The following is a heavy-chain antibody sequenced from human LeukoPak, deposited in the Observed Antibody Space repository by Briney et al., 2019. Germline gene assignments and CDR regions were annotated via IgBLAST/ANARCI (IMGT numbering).Heavy chain of an antibody. Sequence: GRTLRLSCAASGFPFSSYGMHWVRQAPGKGLEWVARLVYDERSDYANSMKGRFSISRDNSKNTMFLQMNSLRAEDTAVYYCTRDPHTANIYYFDSWGQGTLVTVSS. J-gene: IGHJ4*02. D-gene: IGHD5-18*01. CDR2: LVYDERS. V-gene: IGHV3-30*03. CDR3: TRDPHTANIYYFDS. CDR1: GFPFSSYG.